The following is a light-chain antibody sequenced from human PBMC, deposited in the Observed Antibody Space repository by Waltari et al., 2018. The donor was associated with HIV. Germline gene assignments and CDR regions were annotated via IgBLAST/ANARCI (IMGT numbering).Light chain of an antibody. J-gene: IGKJ1*01. Sequence: DIQMTQSNSTLSASTGDRVAITCRASQSIGNSLAWYQQKPGKAPKLLIHEASSLTIGVSSRFSGSGFGTEFILTIRNLQPDDFAIYYCQEYQNNWTFGQGTKV. V-gene: IGKV1-5*03. CDR2: EAS. CDR3: QEYQNNWT. CDR1: QSIGNS.